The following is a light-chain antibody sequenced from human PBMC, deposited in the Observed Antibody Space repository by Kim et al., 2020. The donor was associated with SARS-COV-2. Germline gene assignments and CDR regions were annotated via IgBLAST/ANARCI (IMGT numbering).Light chain of an antibody. CDR1: KLGTKY. J-gene: IGLJ3*02. CDR2: QYT. CDR3: QAWDNSAAV. V-gene: IGLV3-1*01. Sequence: SYELTQPPSVSVSTRQTASITCSGDKLGTKYISWYQQKPGQSPVMVMYQYTKRPSGIPERFSGSRSGNTATLTISETQPMDEAYYYCQAWDNSAAVFGGGTQLTVL.